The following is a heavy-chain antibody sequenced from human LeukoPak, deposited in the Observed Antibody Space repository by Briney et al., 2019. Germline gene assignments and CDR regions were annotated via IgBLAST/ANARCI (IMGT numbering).Heavy chain of an antibody. J-gene: IGHJ5*02. CDR2: ISNDGGGI. CDR1: GFTFNNYG. D-gene: IGHD3-22*01. CDR3: AKGSTGYFADL. Sequence: TGGSLRLSCAASGFTFNNYGLIWVRQAPGKGLEWVAAISNDGGGIMYAAFVEGRFTISRDNSKNTLFLQMNSLRAEDTALCYCAKGSTGYFADLWGQGTLVTVSS. V-gene: IGHV3-23*01.